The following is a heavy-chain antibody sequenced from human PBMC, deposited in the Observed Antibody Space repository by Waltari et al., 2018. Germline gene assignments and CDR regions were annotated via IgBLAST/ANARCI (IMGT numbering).Heavy chain of an antibody. CDR1: GFTFSSYW. V-gene: IGHV3-7*01. CDR2: IKQDGSEK. J-gene: IGHJ4*02. D-gene: IGHD6-19*01. CDR3: ARVNSSGWYCFDY. Sequence: EVQLVESGGGLVQPGGSLRLSCAASGFTFSSYWMSWVRQAPGKGLEWVANIKQDGSEKYYVDSVKGRFTISRDTAKNSLYLQMNSLRAEDTAVYYCARVNSSGWYCFDYWGQGTLVTVSS.